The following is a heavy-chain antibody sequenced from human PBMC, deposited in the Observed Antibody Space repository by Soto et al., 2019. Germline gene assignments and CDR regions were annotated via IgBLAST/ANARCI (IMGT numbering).Heavy chain of an antibody. CDR2: TYYGSKWYN. J-gene: IGHJ5*02. V-gene: IGHV6-1*01. D-gene: IGHD3-3*01. Sequence: PSQTLSLTCAISGDSVSSNSAAWNWIRQSPSRGLEWLGRTYYGSKWYNDYAVSVKSRITINPDTSKNQFSLQLNSVTPEDTAVYYCARGNRRVTIFGVVPNWFDPWGQGTLVTVSS. CDR3: ARGNRRVTIFGVVPNWFDP. CDR1: GDSVSSNSAA.